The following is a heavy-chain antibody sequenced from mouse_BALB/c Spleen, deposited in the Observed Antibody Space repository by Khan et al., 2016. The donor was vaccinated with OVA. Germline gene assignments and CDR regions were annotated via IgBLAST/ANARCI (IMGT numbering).Heavy chain of an antibody. CDR3: ARTGYYYFDY. CDR2: ISSGSNTI. J-gene: IGHJ2*01. Sequence: EVELVESGGGLVQPGGSRKLSCAASGFTFSGFGMHWVRQAPEKGLEWVAFISSGSNTIYYADTVNGRFTISRDNPKKTLFLQMTSLRSEDTAMYFCARTGYYYFDYWGQGTTLTVSS. V-gene: IGHV5-17*02. CDR1: GFTFSGFG. D-gene: IGHD2-3*01.